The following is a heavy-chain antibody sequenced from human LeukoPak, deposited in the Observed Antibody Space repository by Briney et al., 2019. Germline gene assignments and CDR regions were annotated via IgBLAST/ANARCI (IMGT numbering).Heavy chain of an antibody. D-gene: IGHD6-19*01. CDR1: GFTFRTYW. Sequence: GGSLRLSCAVSGFTFRTYWMHWVRQVPGEGLVWVSRINEDGSITNYADSVKGRFSISRDNAKNTLYLQMNSLRAEDTAVYYCGRDRYSSGWYYDYYYYGMDVWGQGTTVTVSS. J-gene: IGHJ6*02. CDR2: INEDGSIT. CDR3: GRDRYSSGWYYDYYYYGMDV. V-gene: IGHV3-74*01.